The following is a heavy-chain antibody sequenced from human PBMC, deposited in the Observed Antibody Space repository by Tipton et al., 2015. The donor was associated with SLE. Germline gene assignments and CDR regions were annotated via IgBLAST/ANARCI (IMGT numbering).Heavy chain of an antibody. D-gene: IGHD5/OR15-5a*01. CDR1: GFTVSSNY. Sequence: GSLRLSCAASGFTVSSNYMSWVRQAPGKGLEWVSIIHAGGSTYSADSLEGRFTISRDDSQNMVYLQMNSLRVEDTAVYYCAGGVTGYFDSWGQGILVTVSS. CDR2: IHAGGST. CDR3: AGGVTGYFDS. V-gene: IGHV3-53*05. J-gene: IGHJ4*02.